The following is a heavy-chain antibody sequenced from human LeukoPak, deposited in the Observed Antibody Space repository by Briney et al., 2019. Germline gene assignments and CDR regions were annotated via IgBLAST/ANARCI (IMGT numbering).Heavy chain of an antibody. CDR3: ARYYLQWLARSTNWFDP. V-gene: IGHV4-4*02. D-gene: IGHD6-19*01. CDR1: GDSIISINW. Sequence: SETLSLTCAVSGDSIISINWWSWVRPPPGKGLEGIGEIYHSGITKYSPSLKSRVTISVDKSKNQFSLKLSSVTAADTAVYYCARYYLQWLARSTNWFDPWGQGTLVTVSS. J-gene: IGHJ5*02. CDR2: IYHSGIT.